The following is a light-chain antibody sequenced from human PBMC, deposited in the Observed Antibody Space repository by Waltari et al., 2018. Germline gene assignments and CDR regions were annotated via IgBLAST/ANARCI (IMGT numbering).Light chain of an antibody. CDR3: QQRSAWPLT. Sequence: EIVLTQSPATLSLSPGERATLSCRASQSVYRYLGWYQQKPGQAPRLLIYGASNRATGIPARFSGSGCGTDFTLTISSLEPEDCAVYYCQQRSAWPLTFGGGTKVEIK. V-gene: IGKV3-11*01. CDR2: GAS. CDR1: QSVYRY. J-gene: IGKJ4*01.